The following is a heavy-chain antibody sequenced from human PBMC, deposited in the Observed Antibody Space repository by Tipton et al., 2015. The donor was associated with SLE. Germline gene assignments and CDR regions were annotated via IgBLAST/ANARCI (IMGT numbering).Heavy chain of an antibody. V-gene: IGHV4-38-2*02. CDR3: ARGMVTWRGAILGVDV. D-gene: IGHD2-21*02. Sequence: TLSLTCIVSRYSISSGYYWGWMRQAPGKELEWIGSFYHSGNTYYNPSLTSRVTISADTSKNQFSLKLTSVTAADTAVYYCARGMVTWRGAILGVDVWGQGTTVNVSS. CDR1: RYSISSGYY. CDR2: FYHSGNT. J-gene: IGHJ6*02.